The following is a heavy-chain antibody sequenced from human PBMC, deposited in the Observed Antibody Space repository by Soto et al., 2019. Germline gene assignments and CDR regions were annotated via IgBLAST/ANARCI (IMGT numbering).Heavy chain of an antibody. D-gene: IGHD3-9*01. CDR3: ARVPTLRDTYYDILPGYYRCYYYGMDV. CDR2: IKQDGSEK. CDR1: GFTFSRYW. Sequence: GGSLRLPCAASGFTFSRYWMSWVRQAPGKGLEWVPNIKQDGSEKYYVDSVKGRFTISRDNAKNSLYLQMNSLRAEDTAVYYCARVPTLRDTYYDILPGYYRCYYYGMDVWGQGTTVTVSS. V-gene: IGHV3-7*03. J-gene: IGHJ6*02.